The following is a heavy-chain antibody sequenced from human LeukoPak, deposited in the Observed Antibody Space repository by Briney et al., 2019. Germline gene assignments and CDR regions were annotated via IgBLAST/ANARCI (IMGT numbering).Heavy chain of an antibody. CDR2: IYSGGST. Sequence: GGSLRLSCAASGFTVSSNYMSWVRQAPGKGLEWVSVIYSGGSTYYADSVKGRFTISRDNSKNTPYLQMNSLRAEDTAVYYCARADYGDYVGDYYYMDVWGKGTTVTISS. D-gene: IGHD4-17*01. CDR3: ARADYGDYVGDYYYMDV. V-gene: IGHV3-66*01. CDR1: GFTVSSNY. J-gene: IGHJ6*03.